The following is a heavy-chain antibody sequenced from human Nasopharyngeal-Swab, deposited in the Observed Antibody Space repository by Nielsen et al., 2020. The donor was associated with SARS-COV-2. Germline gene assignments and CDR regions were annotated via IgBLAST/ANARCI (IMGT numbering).Heavy chain of an antibody. D-gene: IGHD1-20*01. Sequence: SETLSLTCTVSGGSISSYYWSWIRQPPGKGLEWIGYIYYSGSTNYNPSLKSRVTISVDTSKNQFSLKLSSVTAADTAVYYCARRGFITGRAGYYYYMDVWGKGTTVTSP. CDR1: GGSISSYY. CDR2: IYYSGST. V-gene: IGHV4-59*08. J-gene: IGHJ6*03. CDR3: ARRGFITGRAGYYYYMDV.